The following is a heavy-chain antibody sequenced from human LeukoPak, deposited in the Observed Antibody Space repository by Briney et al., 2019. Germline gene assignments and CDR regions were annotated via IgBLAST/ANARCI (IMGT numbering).Heavy chain of an antibody. CDR2: INPNSGGT. D-gene: IGHD3-9*01. J-gene: IGHJ6*04. CDR1: GYTFTGYY. V-gene: IGHV1-2*04. CDR3: ARGGGIDILTGYYAEGYYYYGMDV. Sequence: ASVKVSCKASGYTFTGYYMHWVRQAPGQGLEWMGWINPNSGGTNYAQKFQGWVTMTRDTSISTAYMELSRLRSDDTAVYYCARGGGIDILTGYYAEGYYYYGMDVWGKGTTVTASS.